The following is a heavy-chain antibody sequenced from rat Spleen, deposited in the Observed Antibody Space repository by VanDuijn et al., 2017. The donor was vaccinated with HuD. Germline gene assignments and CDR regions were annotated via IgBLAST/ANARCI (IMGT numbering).Heavy chain of an antibody. J-gene: IGHJ2*01. Sequence: EVQLVESGGALVQPGRSLKLSCAASGFTFSSYDMAWVRQAPTKGLEWVASISPSGGSTYYRDSMKGRFTISRDNTKNTLYLQMNSLKCEDTATYYCARENYYSGDYWGQGVMVTVSS. CDR2: ISPSGGST. V-gene: IGHV5-27*01. CDR1: GFTFSSYD. CDR3: ARENYYSGDY. D-gene: IGHD1-1*01.